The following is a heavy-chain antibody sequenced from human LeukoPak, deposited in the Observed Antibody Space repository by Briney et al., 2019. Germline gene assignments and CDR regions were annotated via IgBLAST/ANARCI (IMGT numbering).Heavy chain of an antibody. J-gene: IGHJ5*02. D-gene: IGHD3-10*01. CDR2: ISGSGGST. Sequence: GGSLRLSCAASGFTFSSYAMSWVRQAPGKGLEWVSAISGSGGSTYYADSVKGRFTISRDNSKNTLYLQMNSLRAEDTAVYYCAGGPRESYYNWFDPWGQGTLVTVSS. V-gene: IGHV3-23*01. CDR3: AGGPRESYYNWFDP. CDR1: GFTFSSYA.